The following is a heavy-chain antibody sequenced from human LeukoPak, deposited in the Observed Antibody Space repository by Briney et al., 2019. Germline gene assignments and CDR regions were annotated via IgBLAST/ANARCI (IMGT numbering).Heavy chain of an antibody. J-gene: IGHJ6*02. CDR2: INPNSGGT. V-gene: IGHV1-2*02. CDR3: ARDQPTYSNFEYYYYGMDV. D-gene: IGHD4-4*01. Sequence: ASVKVSCKASGYTFTGYYMHWVRQAPGQGLEWMGWINPNSGGTNYAQKFQGRVTMTRDTSISTAYMELRSLRSDDTAVYYCARDQPTYSNFEYYYYGMDVWGQGTTVTVSS. CDR1: GYTFTGYY.